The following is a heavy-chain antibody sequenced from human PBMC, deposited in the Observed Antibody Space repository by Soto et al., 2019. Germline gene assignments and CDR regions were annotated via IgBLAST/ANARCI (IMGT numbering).Heavy chain of an antibody. CDR3: ARQICAAASGTNFKYYLVS. CDR1: GYSFARYW. V-gene: IGHV5-10-1*01. D-gene: IGHD2-8*01. J-gene: IGHJ4*02. CDR2: IDPSDSQT. Sequence: VESLKISCKGCGYSFARYWINWVRQNPGKGLEWMVRIDPSDSQTYYSPSFRGHVTIAVTKSITTVFLQLSSLRASDTAMYYCARQICAAASGTNFKYYLVSLGQETPHTVSS.